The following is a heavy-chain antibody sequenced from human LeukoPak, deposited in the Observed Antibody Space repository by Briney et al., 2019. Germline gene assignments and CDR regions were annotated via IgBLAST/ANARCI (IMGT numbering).Heavy chain of an antibody. CDR1: GFTFSDYY. V-gene: IGHV3-11*04. J-gene: IGHJ6*03. CDR2: ISSSGSTI. D-gene: IGHD1-26*01. Sequence: GGSLRLSCAASGFTFSDYYMSWIRQAPGKGLEWVSYISSSGSTIYYADSVKGRFTISRDNAKNSLYLQMNSLRAEDTAVYYCASPSGSYEAYYYYMDVWGKGTTVTVSS. CDR3: ASPSGSYEAYYYYMDV.